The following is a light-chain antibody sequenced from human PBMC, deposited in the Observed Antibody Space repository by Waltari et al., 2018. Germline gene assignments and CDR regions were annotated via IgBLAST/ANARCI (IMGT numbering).Light chain of an antibody. Sequence: QSALTQPASVSRSPVQSIPISCTGPRSDVGGYNYVSWYQQHPGKAPTLMIYKVSNRPSGVSNRFAGSKSGNTASLTISGLQAEDEADYYCSSYTSSSTWVFGGGTKLTVL. CDR2: KVS. CDR3: SSYTSSSTWV. J-gene: IGLJ3*02. V-gene: IGLV2-14*01. CDR1: RSDVGGYNY.